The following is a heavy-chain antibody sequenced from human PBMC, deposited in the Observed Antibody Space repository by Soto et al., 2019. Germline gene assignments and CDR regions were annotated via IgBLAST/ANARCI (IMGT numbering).Heavy chain of an antibody. CDR3: AHSWGNSEYSQH. Sequence: QITLKESGPTLVKPTQTLTLTCTFSGFSLSTSGVGVGWIRQPPGKALEWLALIYWDDDKRYSPSLKSRLTITKDTSKNQVVPTITNMDPVDTATDYCAHSWGNSEYSQHWVQGTLITVSS. CDR1: GFSLSTSGVG. D-gene: IGHD3-16*01. CDR2: IYWDDDK. V-gene: IGHV2-5*02. J-gene: IGHJ1*01.